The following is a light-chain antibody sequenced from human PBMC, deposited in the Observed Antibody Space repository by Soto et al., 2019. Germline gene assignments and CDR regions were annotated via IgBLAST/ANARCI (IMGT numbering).Light chain of an antibody. CDR3: QQYDNLPFT. Sequence: DIQMTQSPSSLSASVGDRVTITCQASQDISNYLNWYQQKPGKAPKLLIYDASNLETGGPSRFSGSGSGTDFTFTISSLQPEDIATYYCQQYDNLPFTFGGGTKVDIK. CDR2: DAS. J-gene: IGKJ4*01. V-gene: IGKV1-33*01. CDR1: QDISNY.